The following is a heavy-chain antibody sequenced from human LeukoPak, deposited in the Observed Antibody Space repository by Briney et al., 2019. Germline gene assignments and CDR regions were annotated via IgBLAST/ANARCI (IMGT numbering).Heavy chain of an antibody. Sequence: RTGESLTLSCVASGFPFRDYGMHWVRQVPGKGLEWLAYTRDDGSKNWYGDSVKGRFTISRDNPKNTLYLQMKSLRGEDTAVYYCANGDCRAGRCGSGAYWGQGTLVTVSS. V-gene: IGHV3-30*02. D-gene: IGHD2-15*01. CDR1: GFPFRDYG. CDR3: ANGDCRAGRCGSGAY. J-gene: IGHJ4*02. CDR2: TRDDGSKN.